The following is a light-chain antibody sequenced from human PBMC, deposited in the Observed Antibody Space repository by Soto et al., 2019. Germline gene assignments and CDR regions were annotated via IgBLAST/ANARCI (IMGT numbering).Light chain of an antibody. J-gene: IGLJ2*01. Sequence: QSVLTQPPSVSGAPGQRVTISCTGSSSNIGAGYDVHWYQQLPGTAPKLLIYXXXXXXXXXXXXXXGSKSGTSASLAITGXXXXXXXXXXCQSYDSSLSGVVFGGGTKLTVL. CDR1: SSNIGAGYD. CDR2: XXX. CDR3: QSYDSSLSGVV. V-gene: IGLV1-40*01.